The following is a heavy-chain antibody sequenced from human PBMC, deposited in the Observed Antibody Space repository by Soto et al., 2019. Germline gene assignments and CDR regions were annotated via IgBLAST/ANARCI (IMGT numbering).Heavy chain of an antibody. CDR1: GFTFTSYT. Sequence: GGSLRLSCAASGFTFTSYTMSWVRQAPGKGLEWVSGIYSDGSINYADSVKGRFTISRDISKNTLYLQMNSLTAEDTAVYYCARDRGGYNYHYYSGMDVWGQGTTVTVSS. CDR2: IYSDGSI. J-gene: IGHJ6*02. CDR3: ARDRGGYNYHYYSGMDV. D-gene: IGHD5-12*01. V-gene: IGHV3-53*01.